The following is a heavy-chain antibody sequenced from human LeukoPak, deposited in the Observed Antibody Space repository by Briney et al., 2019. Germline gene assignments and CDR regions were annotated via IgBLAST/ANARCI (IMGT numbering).Heavy chain of an antibody. D-gene: IGHD2-15*01. Sequence: GRSLRLSCAASGFTFSSYGMHWVRQAPGNGLEWVAVIWYDGSSRHYADSVKGRFTISRDNSKNTLYLQMNSLRAEDAAVYYCARDLAADYWGQGTLVIVSS. CDR1: GFTFSSYG. CDR2: IWYDGSSR. J-gene: IGHJ4*02. V-gene: IGHV3-33*01. CDR3: ARDLAADY.